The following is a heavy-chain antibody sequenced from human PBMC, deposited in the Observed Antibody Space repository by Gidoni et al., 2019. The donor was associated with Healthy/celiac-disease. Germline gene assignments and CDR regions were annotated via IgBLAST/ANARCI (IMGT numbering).Heavy chain of an antibody. J-gene: IGHJ4*02. D-gene: IGHD4-17*01. Sequence: EVQLVESGGGVVRPGGSRRLSCAASGFTFDDYGMSWVRQDPGKGLEWVSGINWNGGSTVYADSVKGRFTLSRDNAKNSLYLQMNSLRAEDTALYYCARDVLTTVTTYFDYWGQGTLVTVSS. V-gene: IGHV3-20*04. CDR3: ARDVLTTVTTYFDY. CDR2: INWNGGST. CDR1: GFTFDDYG.